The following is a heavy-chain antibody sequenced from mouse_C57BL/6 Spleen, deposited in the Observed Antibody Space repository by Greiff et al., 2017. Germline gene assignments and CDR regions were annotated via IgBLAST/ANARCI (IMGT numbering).Heavy chain of an antibody. V-gene: IGHV3-6*01. Sequence: ESGPGLVKPSQSLSLTCSVTGYSITSGYYWNWIRQFPGNKLEWMGYISYDGSNNYNPSLKNRISITRDTSKNQFFLKLNSVTTEDTATYYCAGGYYSNPWFAYWGQGTLVTVSA. CDR1: GYSITSGYY. CDR2: ISYDGSN. J-gene: IGHJ3*01. CDR3: AGGYYSNPWFAY. D-gene: IGHD2-5*01.